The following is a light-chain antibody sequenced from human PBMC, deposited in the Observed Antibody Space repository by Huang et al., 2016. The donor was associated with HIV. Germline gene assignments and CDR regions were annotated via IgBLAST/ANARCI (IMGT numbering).Light chain of an antibody. CDR1: QNVTDS. CDR2: RSA. J-gene: IGKJ4*01. V-gene: IGKV3-11*01. CDR3: QERIQWPRLT. Sequence: EIVLTQSPATLSLSPGERATLSCRASQNVTDSLAWYRQKPGQAPRLLIYRSANRATGTPASFSGSGSGTDFTLTISSLEPEDFAIYYCQERIQWPRLTFGGGTKVEIK.